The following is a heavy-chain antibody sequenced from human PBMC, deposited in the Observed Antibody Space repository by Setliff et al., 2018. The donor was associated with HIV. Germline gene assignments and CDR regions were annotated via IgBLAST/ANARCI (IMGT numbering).Heavy chain of an antibody. CDR1: GGSLSGSYY. D-gene: IGHD6-19*01. J-gene: IGHJ5*02. CDR2: VYYSGSA. V-gene: IGHV4-39*01. CDR3: ARHASPYTSARYSTAAWFDP. Sequence: NPSETLSLTCTVSGGSLSGSYYWAWIRLPPGKGLEWIGTVYYSGSAYYNPSLKSRVTISVDTSKNEFSLKLSSVTAADTAIYHCARHASPYTSARYSTAAWFDPWGQGTLVT.